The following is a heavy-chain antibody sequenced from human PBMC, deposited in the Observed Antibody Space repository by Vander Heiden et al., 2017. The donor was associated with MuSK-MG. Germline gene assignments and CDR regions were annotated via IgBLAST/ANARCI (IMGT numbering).Heavy chain of an antibody. J-gene: IGHJ4*02. D-gene: IGHD3-16*01. CDR2: SSPGDSTT. Sequence: EVQLVQSGAEVKKPGESLKISCKGSGYSFTSYWIGWVRQLPGEGQEWMGISSPGDSTTRYSPSFQGRVNISADKANSTAYLQWSSLRAADTAVYYCARLGGEGGGFDYWGQGTLVTVSS. CDR1: GYSFTSYW. CDR3: ARLGGEGGGFDY. V-gene: IGHV5-51*03.